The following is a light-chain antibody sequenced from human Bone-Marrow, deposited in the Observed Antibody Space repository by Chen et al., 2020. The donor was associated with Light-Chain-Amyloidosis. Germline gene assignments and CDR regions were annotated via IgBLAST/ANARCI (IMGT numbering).Light chain of an antibody. CDR2: DDS. CDR1: NIGSTS. CDR3: QVWDRSSDRPV. V-gene: IGLV3-21*02. Sequence: SYVLTQPSSGSVAPAQTATIACGGNNIGSTSVHWYQQTPGQAPRLVVYDDSDRPSGIPERLSGSNSGNTATLTISRVEAGDEADYYCQVWDRSSDRPVFGGGTKLTGL. J-gene: IGLJ3*02.